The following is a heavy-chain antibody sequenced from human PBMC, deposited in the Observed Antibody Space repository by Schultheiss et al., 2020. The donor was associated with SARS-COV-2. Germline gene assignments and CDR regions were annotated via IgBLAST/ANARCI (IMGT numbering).Heavy chain of an antibody. CDR3: ARAGYSSSNWFDP. Sequence: LRLSCTVSGGSISSGGHYWSWIRQLPGKGLEWIGYIYYTGSTYYNPSLKSRVTISVDTSKNQFSLKLSSVTAADTAVYYCARAGYSSSNWFDPWGQGTLVTVSS. J-gene: IGHJ5*02. V-gene: IGHV4-31*03. CDR1: GGSISSGGHY. D-gene: IGHD6-6*01. CDR2: IYYTGST.